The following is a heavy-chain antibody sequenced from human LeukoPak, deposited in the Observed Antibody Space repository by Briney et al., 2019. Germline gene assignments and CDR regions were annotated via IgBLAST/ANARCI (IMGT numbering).Heavy chain of an antibody. CDR2: IKSKTNAGTT. D-gene: IGHD6-19*01. Sequence: GGTLRLSCAASGFTFSNAWMSWVRQAPGKGLEWVGRIKSKTNAGTTDYAAAVKGRFTISRDDSKNTLYLQMNSLKTEDTAVYYCILHSSGASFDFWGQGTLVTVSS. CDR3: ILHSSGASFDF. CDR1: GFTFSNAW. J-gene: IGHJ4*02. V-gene: IGHV3-15*01.